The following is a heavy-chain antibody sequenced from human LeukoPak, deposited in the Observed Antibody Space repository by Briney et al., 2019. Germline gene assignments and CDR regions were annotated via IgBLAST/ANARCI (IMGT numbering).Heavy chain of an antibody. D-gene: IGHD6-19*01. J-gene: IGHJ4*02. V-gene: IGHV4-39*01. Sequence: SETLPLTCTVSGGSISSSSYYWGWIRQPPGRGLEWIGSIYYSGSTYYNPSLKSRVTISVDTSKNQFSLKLSSVTAADTAVYYCGAAVAGSTFDYWGQGTLVTVSS. CDR2: IYYSGST. CDR3: GAAVAGSTFDY. CDR1: GGSISSSSYY.